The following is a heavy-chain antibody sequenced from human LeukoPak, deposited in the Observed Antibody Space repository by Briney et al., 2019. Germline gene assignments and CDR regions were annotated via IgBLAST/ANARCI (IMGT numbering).Heavy chain of an antibody. Sequence: SETLSLTCTVSGGSISSYYWSWIRQPPGKGLEWIGYIYYSGSTNYNPSLKSRDTISVDTSKNQFSLKLSSVTAADTAVYYCARQLGYSYGQNWFDPWGQGTLVIVSS. CDR3: ARQLGYSYGQNWFDP. CDR2: IYYSGST. D-gene: IGHD5-18*01. V-gene: IGHV4-59*08. J-gene: IGHJ5*02. CDR1: GGSISSYY.